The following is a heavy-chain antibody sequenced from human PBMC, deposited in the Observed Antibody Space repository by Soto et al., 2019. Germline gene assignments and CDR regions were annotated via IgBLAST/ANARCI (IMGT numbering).Heavy chain of an antibody. CDR2: INHSGST. D-gene: IGHD6-13*01. CDR1: GGSFSGFY. V-gene: IGHV4-34*01. CDR3: ARQPLAAAGPTELYYFDY. J-gene: IGHJ4*02. Sequence: SETLSLTCAVYGGSFSGFYWSWIRQPPGKGLEWIGEINHSGSTNYNPSLKSRVTISVDTSKNQFSLKLSSVTAADTAVYYCARQPLAAAGPTELYYFDYWGQGTLVTVSS.